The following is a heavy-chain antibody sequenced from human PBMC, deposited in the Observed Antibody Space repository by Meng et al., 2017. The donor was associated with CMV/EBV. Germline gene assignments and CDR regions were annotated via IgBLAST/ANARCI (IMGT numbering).Heavy chain of an antibody. J-gene: IGHJ5*02. D-gene: IGHD5-12*01. CDR2: INPNSGGT. CDR3: ARSYSGYDYWVDP. CDR1: GYTFTGYC. Sequence: ASVKVSCKASGYTFTGYCMHWVRQAPGQGLEWMGWINPNSGGTNYAQKFQGRVTMTRDTSISTAYMELSRLRSDDTAVYYCARSYSGYDYWVDPWGQGTLVTVSS. V-gene: IGHV1-2*02.